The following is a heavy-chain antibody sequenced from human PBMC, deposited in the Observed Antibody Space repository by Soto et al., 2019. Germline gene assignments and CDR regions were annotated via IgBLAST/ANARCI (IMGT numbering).Heavy chain of an antibody. D-gene: IGHD3-10*01. CDR2: ISAYNGNT. J-gene: IGHJ4*02. Sequence: ASVKVSCKASGYTFTSYGISWVRQAPGQGLEWMGWISAYNGNTNYAQKLQGRVTMTTDTSTSTAYMELRSLRSDDTAVYYCSITMVRRVLYYFDYWGQGTLVTVSS. V-gene: IGHV1-18*01. CDR3: SITMVRRVLYYFDY. CDR1: GYTFTSYG.